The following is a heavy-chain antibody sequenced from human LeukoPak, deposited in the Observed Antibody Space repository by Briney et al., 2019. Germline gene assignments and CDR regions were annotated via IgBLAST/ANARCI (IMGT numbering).Heavy chain of an antibody. CDR3: ARQSSSWYYHDAFDI. D-gene: IGHD6-13*01. Sequence: GGSLRLSCAASGFTFSSYWMSWVRQAPGKGREWVANIKKDGSEKYYVDSVKGRFTISRDNAKNSLYLQMNSLRAEDTAVYYCARQSSSWYYHDAFDIWGQGTMVTVSS. J-gene: IGHJ3*02. V-gene: IGHV3-7*03. CDR1: GFTFSSYW. CDR2: IKKDGSEK.